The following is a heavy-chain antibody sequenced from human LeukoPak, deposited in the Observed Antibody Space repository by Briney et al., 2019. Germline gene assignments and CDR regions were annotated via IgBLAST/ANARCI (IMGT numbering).Heavy chain of an antibody. J-gene: IGHJ5*02. CDR2: INHSGST. CDR3: ARGLRGSNWFDP. CDR1: GGSFSGYY. V-gene: IGHV4-34*01. Sequence: SETLSLTCAVYGGSFSGYYWSWIRQPPGKGLEWIGEINHSGSTNYNPSLKGRVTISVDTSKNQFSLKLSSVTAADTAVYYCARGLRGSNWFDPWGQGTLVTVSS.